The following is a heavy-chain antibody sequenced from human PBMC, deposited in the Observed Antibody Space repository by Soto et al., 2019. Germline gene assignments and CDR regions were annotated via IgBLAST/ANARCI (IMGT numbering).Heavy chain of an antibody. V-gene: IGHV3-30-3*01. J-gene: IGHJ4*02. CDR1: GFTFSNYA. D-gene: IGHD5-18*01. CDR3: ARGRIGDAFMVTNYFDY. Sequence: QVQLVESGGGVVQPGRSLRLSCAASGFTFSNYAIHWVRQAPGKGLEWVAVLSYDGNNIHYADSVKGRFTVSRDNSKNTLFLQMKSLRSEDTALYYCARGRIGDAFMVTNYFDYWGQGTLVTVAS. CDR2: LSYDGNNI.